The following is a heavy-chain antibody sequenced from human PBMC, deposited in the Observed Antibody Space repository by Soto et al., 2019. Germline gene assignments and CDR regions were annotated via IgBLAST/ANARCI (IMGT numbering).Heavy chain of an antibody. CDR3: ATSHYDTTGNFDAFEI. V-gene: IGHV3-9*01. CDR1: GFTFDDYA. D-gene: IGHD3-22*01. Sequence: EVQLVESGGGLVQPGRSLRLSCAASGFTFDDYAMHWVRQAPGKGLEWVSGISWNSGSLDYTDSMQGRFTISRDNAKNSLYLQMNSLRHEDTALYYCATSHYDTTGNFDAFEIWGQGTMVTVSS. CDR2: ISWNSGSL. J-gene: IGHJ3*02.